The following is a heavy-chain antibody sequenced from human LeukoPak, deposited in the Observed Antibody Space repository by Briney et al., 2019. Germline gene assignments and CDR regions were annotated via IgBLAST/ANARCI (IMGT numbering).Heavy chain of an antibody. CDR3: AREIYCGGDCYYFDY. D-gene: IGHD2-21*02. V-gene: IGHV3-66*01. J-gene: IGHJ4*02. CDR2: IYSGGST. Sequence: GGSLRLSCAASGFTFSSYEMNWVRQAPGKGLEWVSVIYSGGSTYYADSVKGRFTISRDNSKNTLYLQMNSLRAEDTAVYYCAREIYCGGDCYYFDYWGQGTLVTVSS. CDR1: GFTFSSYE.